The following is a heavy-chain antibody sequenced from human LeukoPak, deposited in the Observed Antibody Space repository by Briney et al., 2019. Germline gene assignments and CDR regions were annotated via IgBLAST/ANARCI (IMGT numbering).Heavy chain of an antibody. CDR3: ARVIGANANGAFDI. CDR1: GGSISSYY. V-gene: IGHV4-59*01. CDR2: IYYSGST. D-gene: IGHD2-8*01. Sequence: PSETLFLICTVSGGSISSYYWSWIRQPPGKGLEWIGYIYYSGSTNYNPSLKSRVTISVDTSKNQFSLKLSSVTAADTAVYYCARVIGANANGAFDIWGQGTMVTVSS. J-gene: IGHJ3*02.